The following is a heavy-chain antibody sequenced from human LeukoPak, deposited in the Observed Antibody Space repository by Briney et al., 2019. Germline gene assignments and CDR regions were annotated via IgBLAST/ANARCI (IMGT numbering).Heavy chain of an antibody. J-gene: IGHJ6*03. V-gene: IGHV5-51*01. Sequence: GESLQISCKGSGYSFSDYWIGWVRQMPGKGLEWMGIIYPGDSDIRYSPSFQGQVTISADKSISTAYLQWSSLKASDTAMYYCARQTSGSYYRGSYYYYMDVWGKGTTVTISS. CDR1: GYSFSDYW. D-gene: IGHD1-26*01. CDR3: ARQTSGSYYRGSYYYYMDV. CDR2: IYPGDSDI.